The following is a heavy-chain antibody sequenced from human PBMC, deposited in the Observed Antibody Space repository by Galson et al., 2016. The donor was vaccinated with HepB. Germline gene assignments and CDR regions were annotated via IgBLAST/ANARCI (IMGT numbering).Heavy chain of an antibody. D-gene: IGHD3-22*01. J-gene: IGHJ3*02. V-gene: IGHV3-21*01. Sequence: SLRLSCAASGFTLSSYRINWVRQAPGKGLEWVSSISRGGTYQYYAVSVEGRFSISRDNAKNSIYLQMKSLRAEDTAVYFCARDKSSGYSDGFDMWGQGTMVTVSS. CDR3: ARDKSSGYSDGFDM. CDR2: ISRGGTYQ. CDR1: GFTLSSYR.